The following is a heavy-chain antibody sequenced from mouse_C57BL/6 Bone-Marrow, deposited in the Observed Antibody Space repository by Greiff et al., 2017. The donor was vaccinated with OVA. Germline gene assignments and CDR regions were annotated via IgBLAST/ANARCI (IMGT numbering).Heavy chain of an antibody. D-gene: IGHD2-2*01. CDR3: AIEVGLRGAMDY. J-gene: IGHJ4*01. CDR1: GYTFTSYW. Sequence: VQLQQPGAELVKPGASVKVSCKASGYTFTSYWMHWVKQRPGQGLEWLGRIHPSDSDPKYNQKFQGKATLTVNKSSSTAYMQLSSLTSEDSAVYYCAIEVGLRGAMDYWGQGTSVTVSS. CDR2: IHPSDSDP. V-gene: IGHV1-74*01.